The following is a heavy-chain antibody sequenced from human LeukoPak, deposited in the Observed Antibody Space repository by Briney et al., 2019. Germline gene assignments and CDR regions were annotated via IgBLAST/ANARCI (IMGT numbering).Heavy chain of an antibody. J-gene: IGHJ4*02. D-gene: IGHD6-19*01. CDR2: IYYSGST. CDR1: GGSISSYY. V-gene: IGHV4-59*01. CDR3: AGQPGYSGGWYTY. Sequence: KASETLSLTCTVSGGSISSYYWSWIRQPPGKGLEWIGYIYYSGSTNYNPSLKSRVTISVDTSKNQFSLKLSSVTAADTAVYYCAGQPGYSGGWYTYWGKGTQVPVSS.